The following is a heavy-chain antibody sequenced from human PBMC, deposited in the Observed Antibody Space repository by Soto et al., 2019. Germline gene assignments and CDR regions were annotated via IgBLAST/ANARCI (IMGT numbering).Heavy chain of an antibody. Sequence: ASVKVSCKASEYTFTAYAVHWVRQAPGQRLEWMGRIDAGNGNTKYSQKFQGRVVITRDTSASTVYMEMSSLRPEDTAVFYCARESGGYTFGPNFDSWGQGTLVTVSS. CDR1: EYTFTAYA. CDR3: ARESGGYTFGPNFDS. CDR2: IDAGNGNT. D-gene: IGHD5-18*01. J-gene: IGHJ4*02. V-gene: IGHV1-3*01.